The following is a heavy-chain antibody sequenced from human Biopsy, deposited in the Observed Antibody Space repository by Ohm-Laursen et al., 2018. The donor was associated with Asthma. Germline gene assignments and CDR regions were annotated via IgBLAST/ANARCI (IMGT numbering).Heavy chain of an antibody. Sequence: SLRLSCSASGFTFSDYGLHWVRQAPGKGLEWVAVGGSYYDGGLKYYADSVNGRFTVSRDDSKNTLYLQMNSLSPDDTAVYYCARDVMEWYLPAFDFWGQGTLVTVSS. D-gene: IGHD3-3*01. CDR1: GFTFSDYG. V-gene: IGHV3-30*03. CDR3: ARDVMEWYLPAFDF. CDR2: GGSYYDGGLK. J-gene: IGHJ4*02.